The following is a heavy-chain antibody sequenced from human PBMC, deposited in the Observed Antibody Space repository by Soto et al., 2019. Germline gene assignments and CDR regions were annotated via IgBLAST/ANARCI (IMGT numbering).Heavy chain of an antibody. J-gene: IGHJ4*02. Sequence: GGSLRLSCATSGFTFNTYAMSWVRQAPGKGLEWVSGIGDTGSSTYYADSVKGRFTISRDNSKSTLYLQMNSLRGEDTAVYYCAKCGGLGTPRGLGSCHCGLDDSGQG. CDR2: IGDTGSST. D-gene: IGHD3-16*01. CDR1: GFTFNTYA. CDR3: AKCGGLGTPRGLGSCHCGLDD. V-gene: IGHV3-23*01.